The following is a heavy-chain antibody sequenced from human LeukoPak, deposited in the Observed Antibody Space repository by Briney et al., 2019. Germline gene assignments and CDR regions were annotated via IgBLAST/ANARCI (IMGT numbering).Heavy chain of an antibody. D-gene: IGHD5-12*01. Sequence: PGGSLMHSCAASGFTVISNYLIGVGQPPGKGLEGVSAISGSGGSTYYADSVKGRFTISRDNSKNTLYLQMNSVRAEDTAVYYCAKEEWLRQFDYWGQGTLVTVSS. CDR2: ISGSGGST. V-gene: IGHV3-23*01. J-gene: IGHJ4*02. CDR3: AKEEWLRQFDY. CDR1: GFTVISNY.